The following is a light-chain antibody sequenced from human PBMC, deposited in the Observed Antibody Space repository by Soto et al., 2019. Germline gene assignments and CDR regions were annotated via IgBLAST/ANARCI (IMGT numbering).Light chain of an antibody. CDR2: DAS. J-gene: IGKJ1*01. CDR1: QSVSSY. CDR3: QQQYDRSRT. V-gene: IGKV3-11*01. Sequence: EILLTQSPATLSLSPGDRAIISCRASQSVSSYLCWYQQKPGQAPRLLIYDASNLATGIPAKFSGSGSGTDFTLTISRLEPEDFAVYYCQQQYDRSRTFGQGTKVDIK.